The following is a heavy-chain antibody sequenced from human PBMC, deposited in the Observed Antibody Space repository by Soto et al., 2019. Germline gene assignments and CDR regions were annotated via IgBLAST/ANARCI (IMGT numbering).Heavy chain of an antibody. CDR2: ISHDESIK. Sequence: QVQLVESGGGVGQPGRSLRLSCAASGFSLSDRVMHWVRQAPGKGLEWVAVISHDESIKDYTDSVKGRFTISRDISKNTLYLQMNSLRAEDTAVYYCAREDESSGYAGTFHHWGQGTLVTVSS. CDR1: GFSLSDRV. V-gene: IGHV3-30*04. D-gene: IGHD3-22*01. J-gene: IGHJ1*01. CDR3: AREDESSGYAGTFHH.